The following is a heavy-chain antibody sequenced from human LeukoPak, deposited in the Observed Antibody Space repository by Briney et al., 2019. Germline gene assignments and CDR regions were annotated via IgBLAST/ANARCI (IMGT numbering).Heavy chain of an antibody. CDR2: ISSSSSYI. CDR1: GFTFSSYS. J-gene: IGHJ4*02. D-gene: IGHD3-22*01. Sequence: GGSLRLSCAASGFTFSSYSMTWVRQAPGKGLEWVSSISSSSSYIYYADSVKGRFTISRDNAKNSLYLQMNSLRAEDTAVYYCARGSYYYDSSGPQAGYWGQGTLVTVSS. V-gene: IGHV3-21*01. CDR3: ARGSYYYDSSGPQAGY.